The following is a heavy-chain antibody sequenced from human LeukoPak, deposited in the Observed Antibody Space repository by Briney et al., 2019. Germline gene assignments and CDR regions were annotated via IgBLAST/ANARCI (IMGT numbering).Heavy chain of an antibody. Sequence: ASVKVSCKASGYTFTSYAMHWVRQAPGQRLEWMGWINAGNGNTKYSQKFQGRVTITRDTSASTAYMELSSLRSEDTAVYYCARDSFYWTPTGPFDYWGQGTLVTVSS. CDR1: GYTFTSYA. CDR3: ARDSFYWTPTGPFDY. CDR2: INAGNGNT. D-gene: IGHD1-14*01. J-gene: IGHJ4*02. V-gene: IGHV1-3*01.